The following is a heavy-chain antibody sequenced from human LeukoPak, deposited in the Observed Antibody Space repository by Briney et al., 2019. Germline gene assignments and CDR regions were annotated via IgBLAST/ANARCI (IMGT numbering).Heavy chain of an antibody. CDR2: ICYSGST. J-gene: IGHJ4*02. CDR3: ARGTRNFDY. Sequence: SEALSLTCTVSGVSISGYYWSWIRQPPGKGLEWIGYICYSGSTNYNPSLKSRVTISVDTSKNQFSLKLSSVTAADTAVYYCARGTRNFDYWGQGTLVTVSS. V-gene: IGHV4-59*08. D-gene: IGHD3/OR15-3a*01. CDR1: GVSISGYY.